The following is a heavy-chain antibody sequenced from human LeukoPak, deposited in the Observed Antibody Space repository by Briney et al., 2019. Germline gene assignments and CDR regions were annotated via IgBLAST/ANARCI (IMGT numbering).Heavy chain of an antibody. CDR2: ISYSGST. V-gene: IGHV4-59*01. CDR1: GGSISSYY. D-gene: IGHD6-6*01. Sequence: SETLSLTCTVSGGSISSYYRSWIRQPPGKGLEWRGYISYSGSTNYDPSLKSRVTISVDTSKNQSSLKPTSVTAADTAVYYRARSPSSSPSRNCFDPWGQGTLVTVSS. J-gene: IGHJ5*02. CDR3: ARSPSSSPSRNCFDP.